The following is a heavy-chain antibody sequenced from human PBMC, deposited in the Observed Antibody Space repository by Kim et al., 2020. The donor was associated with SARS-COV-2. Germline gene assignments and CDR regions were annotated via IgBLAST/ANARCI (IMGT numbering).Heavy chain of an antibody. D-gene: IGHD3-10*01. CDR1: GFTFDDYA. CDR2: ISWNSGTI. V-gene: IGHV3-9*01. Sequence: GGSRRLSCAASGFTFDDYAMHWVRQAPGKGLEWVSGISWNSGTIGYADSVKGRFTISRDNAKNSLYLQMNSLRTEDTALYYCATSKITMFQGVLYGMDV. J-gene: IGHJ6*01. CDR3: ATSKITMFQGVLYGMDV.